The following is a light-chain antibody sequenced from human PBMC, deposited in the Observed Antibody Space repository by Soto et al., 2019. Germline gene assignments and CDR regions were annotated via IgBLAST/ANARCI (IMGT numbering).Light chain of an antibody. CDR1: SSDVGSYNY. J-gene: IGLJ2*01. Sequence: QSALTQPRSVSGSPGESVTISCSGTSSDVGSYNYVSWYQQYPGKAPKVMIYDVSERPSEVPVRFSGSKSGNTASLTISGLQAEDEAESFCCSYSGSDSLLFGGATKLTVL. V-gene: IGLV2-11*01. CDR3: CSYSGSDSLL. CDR2: DVS.